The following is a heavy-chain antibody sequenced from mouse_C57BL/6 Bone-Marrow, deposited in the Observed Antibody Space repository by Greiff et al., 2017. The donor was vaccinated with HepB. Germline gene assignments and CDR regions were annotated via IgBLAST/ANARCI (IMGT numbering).Heavy chain of an antibody. Sequence: EVMLVESGGGLVQPGGSMKLSCVASGFTFSNYWMNWVRQSPEKGLEWVAQIRLKSDNYATHYAESVKGRFTISRDDSKSSVYLQMNNLRAEDTGIYYCTAGSSFWFAYWGQGTLVTVSA. CDR3: TAGSSFWFAY. CDR1: GFTFSNYW. CDR2: IRLKSDNYAT. J-gene: IGHJ3*01. D-gene: IGHD1-1*01. V-gene: IGHV6-3*01.